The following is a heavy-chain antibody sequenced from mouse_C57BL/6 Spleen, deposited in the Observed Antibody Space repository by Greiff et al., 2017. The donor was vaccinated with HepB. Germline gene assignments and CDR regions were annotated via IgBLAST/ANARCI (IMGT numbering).Heavy chain of an antibody. J-gene: IGHJ1*03. D-gene: IGHD1-1*01. CDR2: IYPRSGNT. CDR1: GYTFTSYG. CDR3: ARSIITTVVAFCWYFDV. Sequence: QVQLQQSGAELARPGASVKLSCKASGYTFTSYGISWVKQRTGQGLEWIGEIYPRSGNTYYNEKFKGKATLTADKSSSTAYMELRSLTSEDSAVYFCARSIITTVVAFCWYFDVWGTGTTVTVSS. V-gene: IGHV1-81*01.